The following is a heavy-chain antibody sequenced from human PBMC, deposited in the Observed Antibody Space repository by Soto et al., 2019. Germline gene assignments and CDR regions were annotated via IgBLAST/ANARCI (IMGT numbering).Heavy chain of an antibody. CDR1: GYTFTSYD. CDR3: AREGGTMGAGWFDP. J-gene: IGHJ5*02. Sequence: QVQLVQSGAEVKKPGASVKVSCKASGYTFTSYDIRWVREAPGQGLEWMGWISAYNGNTNYAQKLQDRVTMTTDTSTSTAYMELRSLRSDDTAVYYCAREGGTMGAGWFDPWGQGTLVTVSS. D-gene: IGHD3-10*01. CDR2: ISAYNGNT. V-gene: IGHV1-18*01.